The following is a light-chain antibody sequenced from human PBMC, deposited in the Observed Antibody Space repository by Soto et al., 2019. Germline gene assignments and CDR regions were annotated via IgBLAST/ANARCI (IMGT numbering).Light chain of an antibody. Sequence: DIQMTQSPSSLSASVGDRVTITCQASQDISNYLNWYNQKPGKSPKLLIYDASNLETGVPTRFSGSGSGTDFTFTISSLQPEDIATYYCQQYDNLPLTFGGGTKVEI. CDR2: DAS. J-gene: IGKJ4*01. CDR1: QDISNY. V-gene: IGKV1-33*01. CDR3: QQYDNLPLT.